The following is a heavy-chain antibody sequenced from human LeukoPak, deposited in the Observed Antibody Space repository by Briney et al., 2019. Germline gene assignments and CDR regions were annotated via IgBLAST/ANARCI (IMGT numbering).Heavy chain of an antibody. D-gene: IGHD1-26*01. CDR3: ARKSVAFSGSPDY. CDR2: INWSGGNT. V-gene: IGHV3-20*04. Sequence: GGPLTLPCAASGFPYEVYGMIWARQAPGKGREGVSCINWSGGNTRHADSVKGRLTISRDNAKNPLYPQTKTLRAEDRSLYFCARKSVAFSGSPDYWGQGTLVTLSS. J-gene: IGHJ4*02. CDR1: GFPYEVYG.